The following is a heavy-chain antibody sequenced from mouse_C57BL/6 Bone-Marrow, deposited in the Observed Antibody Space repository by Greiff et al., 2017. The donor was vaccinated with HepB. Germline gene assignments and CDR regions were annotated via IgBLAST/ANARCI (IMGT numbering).Heavy chain of an antibody. V-gene: IGHV3-6*01. CDR1: GYSITSGYY. Sequence: EVQRVESGPGLVKPSQSLSLTCSVTGYSITSGYYWNWIRQFPGNKLEWMGYISYDGSNNYNPSLKNRISITRDTSKNQFFLKLNSVTTEDTATYYCAREDYGSSDEAWFAYWGQGTLVTVSA. CDR3: AREDYGSSDEAWFAY. D-gene: IGHD1-1*01. J-gene: IGHJ3*01. CDR2: ISYDGSN.